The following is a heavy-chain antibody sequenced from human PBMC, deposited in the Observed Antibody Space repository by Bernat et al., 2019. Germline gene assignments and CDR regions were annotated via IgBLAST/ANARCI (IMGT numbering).Heavy chain of an antibody. CDR3: SSDVPHLGHGELEF. V-gene: IGHV3-15*07. J-gene: IGHJ4*02. CDR1: GFTFTYAG. Sequence: EVYLVESGGGLVEPGGSLRLSCAASGFTFTYAGMNWVRQVPGKGLEWVGHIKSKVGGEATDYAAPGKGRFTITRDDKKNTVYVQMNSLEIEDTAVYYCSSDVPHLGHGELEFWGQGSLVTVSS. D-gene: IGHD3-10*01. CDR2: IKSKVGGEAT.